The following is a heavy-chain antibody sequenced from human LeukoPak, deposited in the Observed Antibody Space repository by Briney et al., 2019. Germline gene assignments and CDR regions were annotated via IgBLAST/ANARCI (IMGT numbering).Heavy chain of an antibody. D-gene: IGHD3-3*02. CDR1: GFTFSSYA. CDR3: ARSGISFDY. V-gene: IGHV4-59*08. J-gene: IGHJ4*02. Sequence: GSLRLSCAASGFTFSSYAMSWIRQPPGKGLEWIGYIYYSGSTNYNPSLKSRVTISVDTSKNQFSLKVSSVTAADTAVYYCARSGISFDYWGQGTLVTVSS. CDR2: IYYSGST.